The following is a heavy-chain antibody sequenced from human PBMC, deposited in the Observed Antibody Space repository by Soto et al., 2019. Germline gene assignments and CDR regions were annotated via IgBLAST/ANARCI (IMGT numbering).Heavy chain of an antibody. Sequence: QVQLVQSGAEVKKPGASVKVSCKASGYTFTSYGISWVRQAPGQGLEWMGWISAYNGTTNYAQKLQGRVTMTTDTSTSTADMELRSLRSDDTAVYYCARAYYWNYQQCLWYWCQGTLVTVSS. CDR3: ARAYYWNYQQCLWY. J-gene: IGHJ4*02. D-gene: IGHD1-7*01. V-gene: IGHV1-18*01. CDR2: ISAYNGTT. CDR1: GYTFTSYG.